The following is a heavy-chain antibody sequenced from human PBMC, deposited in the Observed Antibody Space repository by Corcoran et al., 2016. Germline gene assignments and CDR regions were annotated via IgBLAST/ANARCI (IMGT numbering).Heavy chain of an antibody. V-gene: IGHV1-8*01. D-gene: IGHD3-3*01. CDR1: GYTFTSYD. CDR3: ARGEPHYDFWRGRRLDGLYWFDP. Sequence: QVQLVQSGAEVKKPGASVKVSCKASGYTFTSYDINWVRQATGQGLEWMGWMNPNSGNTGYAQKFQGRVTMTRNTSISTAYMELSSLRSEDTAVYYCARGEPHYDFWRGRRLDGLYWFDPWGQGTLVTVSS. J-gene: IGHJ5*02. CDR2: MNPNSGNT.